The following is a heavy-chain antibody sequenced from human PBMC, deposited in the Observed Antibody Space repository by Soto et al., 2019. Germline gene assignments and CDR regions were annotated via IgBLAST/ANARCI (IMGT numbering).Heavy chain of an antibody. J-gene: IGHJ6*02. CDR2: MNPNSGNT. CDR3: ARGGYSSGWYGVYYYYYGMDV. CDR1: GCTFTSYD. Sequence: ASVKVSCKASGCTFTSYDINWVRQATGQGLEWMGWMNPNSGNTGYAQKFQGRVTMTRNTSISTAYMELSSLRSEDTAVYYCARGGYSSGWYGVYYYYYGMDVWGQGTTVTVSS. D-gene: IGHD6-19*01. V-gene: IGHV1-8*01.